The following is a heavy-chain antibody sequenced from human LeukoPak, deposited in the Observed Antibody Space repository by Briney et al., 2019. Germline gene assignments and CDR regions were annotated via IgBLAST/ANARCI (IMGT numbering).Heavy chain of an antibody. CDR1: GYTFTSYD. Sequence: ASVKVSCKASGYTFTSYDINWVRQATGQGLEWMGWMNPNSGNTGYAQKFQGRVTMTRNTSISTAYMELSSLRSEDTAVYYCARGVPLYDSSGYYGPDWFDYWGQGTLATVSS. CDR2: MNPNSGNT. CDR3: ARGVPLYDSSGYYGPDWFDY. V-gene: IGHV1-8*01. D-gene: IGHD3-22*01. J-gene: IGHJ4*02.